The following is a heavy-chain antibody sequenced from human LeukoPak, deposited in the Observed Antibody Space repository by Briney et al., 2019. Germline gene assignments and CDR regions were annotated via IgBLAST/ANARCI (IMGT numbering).Heavy chain of an antibody. V-gene: IGHV4-4*07. D-gene: IGHD3-9*01. J-gene: IGHJ3*02. Sequence: KSSETLYITCTVSVGSISSYSWTWIRQPAGKSLEWIGRLYTSGSTNYNPSLKSRVTMSVDTSKNQFSLKLSSVTAADTAVYFFFFKQKTAYDILTGYYHKDAFDIWGQGTMVTVSS. CDR1: VGSISSYS. CDR2: LYTSGST. CDR3: FFKQKTAYDILTGYYHKDAFDI.